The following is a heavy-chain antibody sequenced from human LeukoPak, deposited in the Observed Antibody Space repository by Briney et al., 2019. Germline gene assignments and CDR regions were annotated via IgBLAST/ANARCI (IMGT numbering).Heavy chain of an antibody. Sequence: GGSLRLSCAASGFTFSSYAMHWVRQDPGKGLEWVAVISYDGSNKYYADSVKGRFTISRDNSKNTLYLQMNSLRAEDTAVYYCARAGLSVRDAFDIWGQGTMVTVSS. J-gene: IGHJ3*02. CDR2: ISYDGSNK. CDR3: ARAGLSVRDAFDI. D-gene: IGHD2-8*01. V-gene: IGHV3-30-3*01. CDR1: GFTFSSYA.